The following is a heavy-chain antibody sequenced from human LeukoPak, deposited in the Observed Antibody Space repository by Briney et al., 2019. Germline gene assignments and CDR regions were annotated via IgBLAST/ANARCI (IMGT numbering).Heavy chain of an antibody. Sequence: GGSLRLSCAASGFTFSSYSMNWVRQAPGKGLEWVSSISSSSSYIYYADSVKGRFTISRDNAKNSLYLQMNSLRAEDTAVYYCARESGSYYPDAFDIWGQGTMVTVSS. CDR3: ARESGSYYPDAFDI. CDR2: ISSSSSYI. CDR1: GFTFSSYS. J-gene: IGHJ3*02. D-gene: IGHD1-26*01. V-gene: IGHV3-21*01.